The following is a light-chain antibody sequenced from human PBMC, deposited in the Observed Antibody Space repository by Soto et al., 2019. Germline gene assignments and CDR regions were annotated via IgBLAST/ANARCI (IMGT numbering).Light chain of an antibody. CDR3: QSYDNSLSGSGWV. CDR1: SSNIGAGYD. Sequence: QSVPTQPPSVSGAPGQRVTISCTGSSSNIGAGYDVHWYQQLPGTAPKVLIYGNSNRPSGVPDRFPGSKSGTSASLAITGLQAEDEADYYCQSYDNSLSGSGWVFGGGTKVTVL. J-gene: IGLJ3*02. CDR2: GNS. V-gene: IGLV1-40*01.